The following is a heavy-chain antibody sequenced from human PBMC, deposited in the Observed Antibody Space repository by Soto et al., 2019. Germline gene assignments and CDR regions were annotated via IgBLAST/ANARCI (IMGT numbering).Heavy chain of an antibody. D-gene: IGHD3-22*01. V-gene: IGHV3-9*01. CDR2: ISWNSGSI. CDR3: AKSHYYEDYYMDV. Sequence: GVSLRLSCAASGFTFDDYAMHWVRQAPGKGLEWVSGISWNSGSIGYADSVKGRFTISRDNAKNSLYLQMNSLRAEDTALYYCAKSHYYEDYYMDVWGKGTTVTVSS. J-gene: IGHJ6*03. CDR1: GFTFDDYA.